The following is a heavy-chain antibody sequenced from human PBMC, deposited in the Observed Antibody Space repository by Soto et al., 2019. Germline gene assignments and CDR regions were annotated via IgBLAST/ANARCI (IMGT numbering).Heavy chain of an antibody. D-gene: IGHD3-3*01. CDR1: GYSFTSYW. CDR3: ARQPMIFGVVIWADAFDS. CDR2: IYPGDSDT. Sequence: PGESLKISCKGSGYSFTSYWIGWVRQMPGKGLEWMGIIYPGDSDTRYSPSFQGQVTISADKSISTAYLQWSSLKASDTAMYYCARQPMIFGVVIWADAFDSWGQGTRVTVAS. J-gene: IGHJ3*02. V-gene: IGHV5-51*01.